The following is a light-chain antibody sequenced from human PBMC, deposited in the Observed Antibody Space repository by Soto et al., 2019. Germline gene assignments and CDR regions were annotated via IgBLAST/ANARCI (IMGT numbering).Light chain of an antibody. V-gene: IGKV1-8*01. CDR2: AAS. CDR3: HQYYSDLPLT. Sequence: AIRMTQSPSSLSASTGDRVTITCRASQGISSYLAWYQQKTGKAPKLLIYAASTLQSGVPSRFSGSGSGTDFTLTISCLQSEDFATYCCHQYYSDLPLTFGGGTKVEIK. J-gene: IGKJ4*01. CDR1: QGISSY.